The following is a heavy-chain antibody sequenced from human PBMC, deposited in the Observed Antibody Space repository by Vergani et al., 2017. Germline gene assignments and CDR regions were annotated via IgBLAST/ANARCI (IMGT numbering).Heavy chain of an antibody. CDR2: ISAYNGNT. J-gene: IGHJ6*02. Sequence: QVQLVQSGAEVKKPGASVKVSCKASGYTFTSYGISWVRQAPGQGLEWMGWISAYNGNTNYAQKLQGRVTMTTDTSTSTAYMELRSLRSDETAVYYCARARYSSSWYTAAYYYYGMDVWGQGTTVTVSS. D-gene: IGHD6-13*01. CDR3: ARARYSSSWYTAAYYYYGMDV. CDR1: GYTFTSYG. V-gene: IGHV1-18*01.